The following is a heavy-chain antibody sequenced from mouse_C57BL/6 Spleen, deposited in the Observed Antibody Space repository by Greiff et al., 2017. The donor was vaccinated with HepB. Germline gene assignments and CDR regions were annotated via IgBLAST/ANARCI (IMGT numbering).Heavy chain of an antibody. V-gene: IGHV1-82*01. CDR3: ARRADYYGSSDYAMDY. J-gene: IGHJ4*01. Sequence: QVQLKQSGPELVKPGASVKISCKASGYAFSSSWMNWVKQRPGKGLEWIGRIYPGDGDTNYNGKFKGKATLTADKSSSTAYMQLSSLTSEDSAVYFCARRADYYGSSDYAMDYWGQGTSVTVAS. CDR2: IYPGDGDT. CDR1: GYAFSSSW. D-gene: IGHD1-1*01.